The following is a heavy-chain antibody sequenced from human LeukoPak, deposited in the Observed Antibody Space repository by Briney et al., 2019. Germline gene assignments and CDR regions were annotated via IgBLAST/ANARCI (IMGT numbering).Heavy chain of an antibody. J-gene: IGHJ4*02. CDR3: AAYDYVWGSYRSVDY. V-gene: IGHV4-59*01. CDR1: GGSISSYC. Sequence: KPSETLSLTCTVSGGSISSYCWSWIRQPPGKGLEWIGYIYYSGSTNYNPSLKSRVTISVDTSKNQFSLKLSSVTAADTAVYYCAAYDYVWGSYRSVDYWGQGTLVTVSS. CDR2: IYYSGST. D-gene: IGHD3-16*02.